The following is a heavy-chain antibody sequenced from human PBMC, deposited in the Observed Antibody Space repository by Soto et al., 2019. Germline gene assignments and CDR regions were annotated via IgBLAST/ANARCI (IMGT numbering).Heavy chain of an antibody. CDR2: ISSGSRTI. D-gene: IGHD3-10*01. J-gene: IGHJ4*02. V-gene: IGHV3-48*02. CDR1: GFTFSTHT. Sequence: EVQLVESGGSLVQPGGSLRLSCAASGFTFSTHTMNWVRQAPGKGLEWLSYISSGSRTIYYADSVMGRFTLSRDNAQNSLYLQMHSLRDEDTTVYYCATGSGNGSGYWGQGTLVTVSS. CDR3: ATGSGNGSGY.